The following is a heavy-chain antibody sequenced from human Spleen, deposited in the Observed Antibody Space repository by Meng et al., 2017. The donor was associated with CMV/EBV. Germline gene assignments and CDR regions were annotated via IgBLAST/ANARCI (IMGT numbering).Heavy chain of an antibody. V-gene: IGHV1-18*01. J-gene: IGHJ4*02. CDR2: ISAYNGNT. D-gene: IGHD6-13*01. Sequence: QVQLVQFGAEVKKPGASVKVSCTVSGYTLNELSRQWVRQAPGKGLEWMGWISAYNGNTNYAQKLQGRVTMTTDTSTSTAYMELRSLRSDDTAVYYCARDIERSWPLDFDYWGQGTLVTVSS. CDR3: ARDIERSWPLDFDY. CDR1: GYTLNELS.